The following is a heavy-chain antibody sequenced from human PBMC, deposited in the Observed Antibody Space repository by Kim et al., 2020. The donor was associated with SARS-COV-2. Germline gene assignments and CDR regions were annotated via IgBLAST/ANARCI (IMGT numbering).Heavy chain of an antibody. D-gene: IGHD2-15*01. J-gene: IGHJ4*02. CDR1: GFTFSGSA. CDR2: IRSKANSYAT. CDR3: TRPSGGYCSGGSCYSRDY. V-gene: IGHV3-73*01. Sequence: GGSLRLSCAASGFTFSGSAMHWVRQASGKGLEWVGRIRSKANSYATAYAASVKGRFTISRDDSKNTAYLQMNSLKTEDTAVYYCTRPSGGYCSGGSCYSRDYWGQGTLVTVSS.